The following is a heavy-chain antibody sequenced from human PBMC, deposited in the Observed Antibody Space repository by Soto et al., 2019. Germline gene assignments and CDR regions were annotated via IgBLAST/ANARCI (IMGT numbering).Heavy chain of an antibody. CDR3: ARDPGYSSSFPYYYYYYGMDV. Sequence: ASVKVSCKASGYTFTSYAMNWVRQAPGQGLEWMGWINTNTGNPTYAQGFTGRFVFSLDTSVSTAYLQICSLKAEDTAVYYCARDPGYSSSFPYYYYYYGMDVWGQGTTVAVSS. D-gene: IGHD6-13*01. CDR1: GYTFTSYA. CDR2: INTNTGNP. V-gene: IGHV7-4-1*01. J-gene: IGHJ6*02.